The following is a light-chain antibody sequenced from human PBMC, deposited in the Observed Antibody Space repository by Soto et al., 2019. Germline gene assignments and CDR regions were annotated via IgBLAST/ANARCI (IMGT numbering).Light chain of an antibody. Sequence: EIVMTQSPATLSVSPGERATLSCRAGQSVGSNLAWYQQKPGQAPSLLIYGASSRATGIPARFSGSGSGTEFTLTISSLQSEDSAVYYCQHYNNRPLTFGGGAKVEIK. V-gene: IGKV3-15*01. CDR2: GAS. CDR1: QSVGSN. J-gene: IGKJ4*01. CDR3: QHYNNRPLT.